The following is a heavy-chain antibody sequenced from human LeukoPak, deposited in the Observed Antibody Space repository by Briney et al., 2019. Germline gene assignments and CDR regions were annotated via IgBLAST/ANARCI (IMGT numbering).Heavy chain of an antibody. CDR1: GGSLSSRSYY. D-gene: IGHD6-13*01. J-gene: IGHJ4*02. Sequence: PSETLSLTCTVSGGSLSSRSYYWGWIRQPPGKELEWIGNIYYGGSTYYNPSLKSRVTISVDTSKNQFSPKLSSVTAADTAVYYCARNPGYSSGWYVTYFDYWGQGTLVTVSS. CDR3: ARNPGYSSGWYVTYFDY. V-gene: IGHV4-39*07. CDR2: IYYGGST.